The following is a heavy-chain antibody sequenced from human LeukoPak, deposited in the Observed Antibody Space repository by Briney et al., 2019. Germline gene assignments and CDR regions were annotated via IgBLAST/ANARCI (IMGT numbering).Heavy chain of an antibody. CDR3: ARHPNYYYSSGYYYEG. Sequence: SETLSLTCTVSGGSISSYYWSWIRQPPGKGLEWIGYIYYSGSTNYNPSLKSRVTISVDTSKNQFSLKLTSVTAADTAVYYCARHPNYYYSSGYYYEGWGQGTLVTVSS. D-gene: IGHD3-22*01. CDR1: GGSISSYY. J-gene: IGHJ4*02. V-gene: IGHV4-59*08. CDR2: IYYSGST.